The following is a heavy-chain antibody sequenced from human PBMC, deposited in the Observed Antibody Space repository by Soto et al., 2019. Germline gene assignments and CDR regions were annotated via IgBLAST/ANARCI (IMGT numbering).Heavy chain of an antibody. CDR1: GGTFSNYT. Sequence: QVQLVQSGAEVKKPGSSVKVFCKASGGTFSNYTISWVRQAPGQGLEWMGGIIPVFGTTDYEKKFQGRVTITADGSTSTAYMKLRRLRSADTAVYYCARSSPYIVVRKPTGNQDYYGMEVWGQGTTVTVSS. D-gene: IGHD2-2*01. CDR2: IIPVFGTT. V-gene: IGHV1-69*01. J-gene: IGHJ6*02. CDR3: ARSSPYIVVRKPTGNQDYYGMEV.